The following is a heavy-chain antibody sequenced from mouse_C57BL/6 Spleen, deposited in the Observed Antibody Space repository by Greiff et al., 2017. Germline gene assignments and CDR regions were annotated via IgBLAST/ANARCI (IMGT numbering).Heavy chain of an antibody. J-gene: IGHJ2*01. CDR1: GYTFTSYW. D-gene: IGHD1-1*01. V-gene: IGHV1-64*01. Sequence: QVQLQQPGAELVKPGASVKLSCKASGYTFTSYWMHWVKQRPGQGLEWIGMIHPNSGSTNYNEKFKSKATLTVDKSSSTAYMQLSSLTSEDSAVYYCARKEGSIATLVSPYFDYWGQGTTLTVSS. CDR2: IHPNSGST. CDR3: ARKEGSIATLVSPYFDY.